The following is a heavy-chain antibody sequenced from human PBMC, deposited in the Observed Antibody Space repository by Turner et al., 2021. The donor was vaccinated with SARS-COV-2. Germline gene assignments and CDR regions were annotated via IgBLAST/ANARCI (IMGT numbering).Heavy chain of an antibody. Sequence: VQLVESGEGVVQPGRSLRLSSVDSGLTFNNYAMHWVRQAPGKGLEWVAVISEEGSNKYYADSVKGRFTISRDNSKNTLYLQMNSLRDEDTAVYYCAREMSVRNGYNYWSYYFDYWGQGTLVTVSS. J-gene: IGHJ4*02. D-gene: IGHD5-12*01. V-gene: IGHV3-30*04. CDR3: AREMSVRNGYNYWSYYFDY. CDR1: GLTFNNYA. CDR2: ISEEGSNK.